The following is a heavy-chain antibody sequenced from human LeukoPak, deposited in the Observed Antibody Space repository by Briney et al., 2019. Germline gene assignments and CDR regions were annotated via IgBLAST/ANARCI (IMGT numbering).Heavy chain of an antibody. D-gene: IGHD6-19*01. CDR1: GGSISSGSYY. CDR2: IYTSGST. CDR3: ARANPSSGWRNDAFDI. J-gene: IGHJ3*02. Sequence: PSQTLSLTCTVSGGSISSGSYYWSWIRQPAGKGLEWIGRIYTSGSTNYNPSLKSRVTISVDTSKNQFSLKLSSVTAADTAVYYCARANPSSGWRNDAFDIWGQGTMVTVSS. V-gene: IGHV4-61*02.